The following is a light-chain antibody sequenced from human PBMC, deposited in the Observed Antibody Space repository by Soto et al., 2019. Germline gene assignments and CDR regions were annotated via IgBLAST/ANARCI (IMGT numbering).Light chain of an antibody. CDR3: LQALQTPIT. CDR2: LGS. J-gene: IGKJ2*01. CDR1: QSLLHSNGRNY. V-gene: IGKV2-28*01. Sequence: DIVMTQSPLSLPVTPGEPASITCRSSQSLLHSNGRNYLDWYMQKPGQSPHLLIYLGSERASGVPDRFSGSGSGTYFTLNISRVEAEDVAIYYCLQALQTPITFGQGTKLDI.